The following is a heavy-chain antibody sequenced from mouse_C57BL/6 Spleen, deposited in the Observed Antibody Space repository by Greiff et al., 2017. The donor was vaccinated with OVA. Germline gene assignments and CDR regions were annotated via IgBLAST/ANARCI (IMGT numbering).Heavy chain of an antibody. CDR3: ARQITTVVATPYAMDY. CDR1: GFTFSSYG. CDR2: ISSGGSYT. Sequence: EVNVVESGGDLVKPGGSLKLSCAASGFTFSSYGMSWVRQTPDKRLEWVATISSGGSYTYYPDSVKGRFTISRDNAKNTLYLQMSSLKSEDTAMYYCARQITTVVATPYAMDYWGQGTSVTVSS. J-gene: IGHJ4*01. V-gene: IGHV5-6*01. D-gene: IGHD1-1*01.